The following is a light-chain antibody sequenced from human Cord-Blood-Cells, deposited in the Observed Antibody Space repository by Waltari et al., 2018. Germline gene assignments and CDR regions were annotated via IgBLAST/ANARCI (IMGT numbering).Light chain of an antibody. Sequence: QSALTQPRSVSGSPGPSVTISCTGTSSDVGGYNYVSWYQQHPGKAPKLMIYDVSKRPAGGPARFSGSKSGNTASLTISWLQAEDEADYFCCSYAGSYTYVFGTGTKVTVL. J-gene: IGLJ1*01. CDR2: DVS. CDR1: SSDVGGYNY. CDR3: CSYAGSYTYV. V-gene: IGLV2-11*01.